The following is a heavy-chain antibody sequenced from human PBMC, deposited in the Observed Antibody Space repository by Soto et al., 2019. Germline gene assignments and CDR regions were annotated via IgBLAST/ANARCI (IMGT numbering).Heavy chain of an antibody. D-gene: IGHD3-16*01. CDR3: AHGLVLGSGLTPHQGGWFDP. CDR1: GFSLRTSAVG. Sequence: SGPTLVNPTQTLTLTCTFSGFSLRTSAVGVAWIRQPPGKALEWLALIYWDDDKRYSPSLKSRLTITKDTSKNQVVLTMTNMDPVDTATYYCAHGLVLGSGLTPHQGGWFDPWGQGTLVTVSS. V-gene: IGHV2-5*02. CDR2: IYWDDDK. J-gene: IGHJ5*02.